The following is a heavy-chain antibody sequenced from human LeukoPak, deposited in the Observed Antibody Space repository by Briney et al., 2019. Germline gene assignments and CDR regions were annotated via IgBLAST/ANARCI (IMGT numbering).Heavy chain of an antibody. D-gene: IGHD2-8*01. CDR3: ARSWLVYAPRGGYHYYMDV. J-gene: IGHJ6*03. CDR1: GYTFTSYG. Sequence: ASVKVSCKASGYTFTSYGISWVRQAPGQGLEWMGWISAYNGNTNYAQKFQGRVTMTRDTSISTAYMELSRLRSDDTAVYYCARSWLVYAPRGGYHYYMDVWGKGTTVTVSS. V-gene: IGHV1-18*01. CDR2: ISAYNGNT.